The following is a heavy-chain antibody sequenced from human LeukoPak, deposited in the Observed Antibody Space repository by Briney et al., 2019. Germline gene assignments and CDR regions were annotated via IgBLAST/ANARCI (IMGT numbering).Heavy chain of an antibody. CDR2: ISYDGSNK. CDR1: GFTFSSYG. D-gene: IGHD3-10*01. V-gene: IGHV3-30*03. J-gene: IGHJ4*02. Sequence: GGSLRLSCAASGFTFSSYGMHWVRQAPGKGLEWVAVISYDGSNKYCADSVKGRFTISRDNSKNTLYPQMNSLRAEDTAVYYCSALDYYGSGGFDYWGQGTLVTVSS. CDR3: SALDYYGSGGFDY.